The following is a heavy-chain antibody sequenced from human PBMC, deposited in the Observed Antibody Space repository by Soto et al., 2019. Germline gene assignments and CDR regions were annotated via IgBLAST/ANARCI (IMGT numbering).Heavy chain of an antibody. Sequence: EAQLVESGGGLVQPGGSLTLSCAASGFTFSDYSIFWVRQAPGKGLEWVSYISSASRAIYYADSVKGRFTVSRDNAENSLYLQMSSLTDADTAVYYCARSPYYDGSDRLIGYYNMEVWGQGTTVTVSS. J-gene: IGHJ6*02. V-gene: IGHV3-48*02. CDR3: ARSPYYDGSDRLIGYYNMEV. CDR1: GFTFSDYS. D-gene: IGHD3-10*01. CDR2: ISSASRAI.